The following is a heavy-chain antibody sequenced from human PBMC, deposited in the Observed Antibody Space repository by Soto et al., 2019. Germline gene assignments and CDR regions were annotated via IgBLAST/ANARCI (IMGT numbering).Heavy chain of an antibody. J-gene: IGHJ5*02. D-gene: IGHD6-19*01. CDR3: ARRLWLEDKNWFDP. CDR2: ISAYNGST. Sequence: ASVKVSCKASGYTFTSYGISWVRQAPGQGLEWMGWISAYNGSTNYAQKLQGRVTMTTDTSTSTAYMELRSLRSDDTAVYYCARRLWLEDKNWFDPWGQGTLVTVSS. V-gene: IGHV1-18*01. CDR1: GYTFTSYG.